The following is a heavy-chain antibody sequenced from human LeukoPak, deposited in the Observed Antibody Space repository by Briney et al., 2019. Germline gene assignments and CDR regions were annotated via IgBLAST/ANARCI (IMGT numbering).Heavy chain of an antibody. Sequence: SETLSLTCAVSGVSFDDYYWAWVRQTPGKGLEWIGEINHSGYTNDGPSLKSRVTLSIDTSRKQFSLNLRSVTVADAGIYYCTRMTTGHDYWGQGTLVTVSS. V-gene: IGHV4-34*01. CDR1: GVSFDDYY. CDR2: INHSGYT. CDR3: TRMTTGHDY. D-gene: IGHD4-17*01. J-gene: IGHJ4*02.